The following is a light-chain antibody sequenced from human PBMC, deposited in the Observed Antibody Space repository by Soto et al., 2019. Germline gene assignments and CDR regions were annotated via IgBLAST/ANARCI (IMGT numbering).Light chain of an antibody. CDR1: SSDVGGYNY. J-gene: IGLJ2*01. Sequence: QSVLTQPASVSGSPGQSITISCTGTSSDVGGYNYVSWYQQHPGKAPKLMIYDVSNRPSGVSTRFSGSKSGNTASLTISGLLPEDEADYYCSSSSTRSTLVVFGGGTQLTVL. CDR2: DVS. V-gene: IGLV2-14*01. CDR3: SSSSTRSTLVV.